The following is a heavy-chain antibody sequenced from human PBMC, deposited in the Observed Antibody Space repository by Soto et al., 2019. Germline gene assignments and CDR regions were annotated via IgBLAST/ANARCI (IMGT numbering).Heavy chain of an antibody. CDR2: ISAYNGNT. J-gene: IGHJ3*02. CDR3: ARDRHSFYGDFQLDAFGI. D-gene: IGHD4-17*01. CDR1: GYTFTSYG. V-gene: IGHV1-18*01. Sequence: ASVKVSCKASGYTFTSYGISWVRQAPGQGLEWMGWISAYNGNTNYAQKLQGRVTMTTDTSTSTAYMELRSLRSDDTAVYYCARDRHSFYGDFQLDAFGIWGQGTMVTVSS.